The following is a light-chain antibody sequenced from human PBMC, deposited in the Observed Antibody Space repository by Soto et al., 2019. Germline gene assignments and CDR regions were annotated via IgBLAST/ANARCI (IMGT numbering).Light chain of an antibody. V-gene: IGKV3-20*01. Sequence: EIVLTQSPGTLSLSPGERATLSCRASQSVSSSYLAWYQQKPGQAPRLLIYGASSRATGIPDRFSDSGSGTDFTLTISRLEPEDFAVYYCQLYGSSALYTFGQGTKLEIK. CDR3: QLYGSSALYT. CDR1: QSVSSSY. J-gene: IGKJ2*01. CDR2: GAS.